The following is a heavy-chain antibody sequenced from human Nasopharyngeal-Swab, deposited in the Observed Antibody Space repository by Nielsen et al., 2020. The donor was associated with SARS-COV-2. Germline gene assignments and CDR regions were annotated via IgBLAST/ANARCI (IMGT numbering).Heavy chain of an antibody. Sequence: SETLSLTCAVYGGSFSGYYWSWIRQPPGKGLEWIGEINHSGSTNYNPSLKSRVTISVDTSKHQFSLKLSSVTAADTAVYYCARRGVYYGSGSYQPGRNWFDPWGQGTLVTVSS. CDR2: INHSGST. D-gene: IGHD3-10*01. J-gene: IGHJ5*02. V-gene: IGHV4-34*01. CDR3: ARRGVYYGSGSYQPGRNWFDP. CDR1: GGSFSGYY.